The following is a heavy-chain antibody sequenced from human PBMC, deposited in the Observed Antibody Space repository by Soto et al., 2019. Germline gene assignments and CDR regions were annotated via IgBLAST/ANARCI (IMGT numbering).Heavy chain of an antibody. D-gene: IGHD6-25*01. CDR1: GLTFSRSW. V-gene: IGHV3-7*01. CDR3: ARDLGYQTLDY. J-gene: IGHJ4*02. Sequence: EVQLVESGGGLVQPGGSLRLSCAASGLTFSRSWMRWARQAPGKGLQWVANINQDGSERYYLDSVMGRFTISRDNAKNSLYLQMNSLRAEDTAVYYCARDLGYQTLDYWGQGTLVTVSS. CDR2: INQDGSER.